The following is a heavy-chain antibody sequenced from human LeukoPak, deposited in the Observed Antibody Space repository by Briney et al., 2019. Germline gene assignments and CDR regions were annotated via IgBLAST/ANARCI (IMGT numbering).Heavy chain of an antibody. CDR1: GGSISNKY. V-gene: IGHV4-59*01. Sequence: SETLSLTCTVSGGSISNKYWSWIRQPPGKGLEWIGYIYYSGSTNYNPSLKSRVTISVDTSKNQFSLKVSSVTAADTAVYYCARTPNRGGFDYWGQGTLVTVSS. J-gene: IGHJ4*02. CDR3: ARTPNRGGFDY. CDR2: IYYSGST. D-gene: IGHD3-10*01.